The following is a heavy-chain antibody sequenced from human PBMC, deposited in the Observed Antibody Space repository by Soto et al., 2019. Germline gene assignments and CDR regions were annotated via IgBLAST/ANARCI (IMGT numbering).Heavy chain of an antibody. V-gene: IGHV5-10-1*01. CDR2: IDPSDSYT. Sequence: RGESLKISCKGSGYSFTSYWISWVRQMPXKGLEWMGRIDPSDSYTNYCPSFQGHVTISADKSISTAYLQWSSLKASDTAMYYCARFVSGSYYSQETTRSGVQYYYYGMDVWGQGTTVTVSS. J-gene: IGHJ6*02. CDR1: GYSFTSYW. D-gene: IGHD3-10*01. CDR3: ARFVSGSYYSQETTRSGVQYYYYGMDV.